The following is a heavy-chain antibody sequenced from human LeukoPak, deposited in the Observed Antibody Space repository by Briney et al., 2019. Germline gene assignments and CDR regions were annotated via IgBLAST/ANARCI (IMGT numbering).Heavy chain of an antibody. CDR1: GFTVSSNY. Sequence: PGGSLRLSCAASGFTVSSNYMSWVRQAPGKGLEWVSVIYSGGSTYYADSVKGRFTISRDNSKNTLYLQMNSLRTEDTAVYYCARDGANRYDYVWGSYRRPQNWGQGTLVTVSS. J-gene: IGHJ4*02. CDR2: IYSGGST. CDR3: ARDGANRYDYVWGSYRRPQN. V-gene: IGHV3-53*05. D-gene: IGHD3-16*02.